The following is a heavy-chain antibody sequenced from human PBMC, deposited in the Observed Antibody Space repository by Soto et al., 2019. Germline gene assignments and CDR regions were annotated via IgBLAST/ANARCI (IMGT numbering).Heavy chain of an antibody. Sequence: ASVKVSCKASGYTFTSYGISWVRQAPGQGLEWMGWISAYNGNTDYAQKLQGRVTMTTDTSTSTAYMELRSLRSDDTAVYYCARDALDTAMVTTYYRMDVWGQGTTVTVSS. CDR1: GYTFTSYG. J-gene: IGHJ6*02. CDR3: ARDALDTAMVTTYYRMDV. D-gene: IGHD5-18*01. V-gene: IGHV1-18*04. CDR2: ISAYNGNT.